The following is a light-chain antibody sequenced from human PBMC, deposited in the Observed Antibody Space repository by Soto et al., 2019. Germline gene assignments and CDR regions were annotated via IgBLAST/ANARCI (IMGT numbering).Light chain of an antibody. CDR3: CSFARRSTLI. Sequence: QSALTQPASVSGSPGQSIPISCTGTSSDVGNYNLVSWYQQYPGKAPKLMIYEGGKRPSGVSNRFSGSKSGNTASLTISGLQAEDEADYYCCSFARRSTLIFGGGTKLTVL. J-gene: IGLJ2*01. V-gene: IGLV2-23*01. CDR1: SSDVGNYNL. CDR2: EGG.